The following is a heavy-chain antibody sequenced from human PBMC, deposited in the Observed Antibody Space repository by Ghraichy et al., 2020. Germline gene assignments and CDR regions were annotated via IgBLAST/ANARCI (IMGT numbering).Heavy chain of an antibody. V-gene: IGHV1-69*13. Sequence: SVKVSCKASGDTFSSYAISWVRQAPGQGLEWMGGIIPIFGTANYAQKFQGRVTITADESTSTAYMELSSLRSEDTAVYYCARDDYGDYWGIDYWGQGTLVTVSS. CDR2: IIPIFGTA. CDR1: GDTFSSYA. D-gene: IGHD4-17*01. CDR3: ARDDYGDYWGIDY. J-gene: IGHJ4*02.